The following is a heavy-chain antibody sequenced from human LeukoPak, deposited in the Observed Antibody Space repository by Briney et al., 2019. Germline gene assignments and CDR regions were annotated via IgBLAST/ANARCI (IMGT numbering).Heavy chain of an antibody. CDR1: GYTFTGYY. Sequence: ASVKVSCKASGYTFTGYYMHWVRQAPGQGLEWMGRINPNSGGTNYAQKLQGRVTMTRDTSISTAYMELSRLRSDDTAVYYCARKNCSGGSCYVDYWGQGTLVAVSS. CDR2: INPNSGGT. D-gene: IGHD2-15*01. CDR3: ARKNCSGGSCYVDY. V-gene: IGHV1-2*06. J-gene: IGHJ4*02.